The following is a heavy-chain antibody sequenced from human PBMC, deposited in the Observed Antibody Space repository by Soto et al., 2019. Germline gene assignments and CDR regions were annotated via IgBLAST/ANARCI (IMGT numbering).Heavy chain of an antibody. D-gene: IGHD1-26*01. Sequence: EVQLVESGGGLVQPGGSLRLSCAASGFTVSSNYMSWVRQAPGKGLEWVSVIYSGGSTYYADSVKGRFTISRDNSKNTLYLQMNSMRAEDTAVYYCARDQVGATDGRGMDVWGQGTTVTVSS. CDR2: IYSGGST. V-gene: IGHV3-66*01. J-gene: IGHJ6*02. CDR1: GFTVSSNY. CDR3: ARDQVGATDGRGMDV.